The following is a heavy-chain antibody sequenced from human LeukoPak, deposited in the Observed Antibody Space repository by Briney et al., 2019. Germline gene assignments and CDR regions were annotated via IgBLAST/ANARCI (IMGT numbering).Heavy chain of an antibody. D-gene: IGHD4-17*01. J-gene: IGHJ4*02. V-gene: IGHV4-39*01. CDR2: VFYSGRT. Sequence: SETLSLTRTVSGGSISSYYWGWIRQPPGKGLEWIGTVFYSGRTYYNSSLQSRVTIAVDTSKNQFSLRLSSVTPADTAIYYCARLSNDYGDYEGHYWGQGTLVTVSP. CDR3: ARLSNDYGDYEGHY. CDR1: GGSISSYY.